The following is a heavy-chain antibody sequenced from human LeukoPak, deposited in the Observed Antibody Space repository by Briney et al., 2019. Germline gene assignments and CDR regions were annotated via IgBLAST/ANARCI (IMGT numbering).Heavy chain of an antibody. Sequence: SSETLSLTCTVSGGSISSSSYYWGWIRQPPGKGLEWIGSIYYSGSTYYNPSLKSRVTISVDTSKNQFSLKLSSVTAADTAVYYCARPHDYGDYVYAFDIWGQGTMVTVSS. V-gene: IGHV4-39*01. CDR3: ARPHDYGDYVYAFDI. J-gene: IGHJ3*02. CDR2: IYYSGST. CDR1: GGSISSSSYY. D-gene: IGHD4-17*01.